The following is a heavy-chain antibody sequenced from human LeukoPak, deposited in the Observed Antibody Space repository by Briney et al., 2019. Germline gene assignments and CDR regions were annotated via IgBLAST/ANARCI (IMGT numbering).Heavy chain of an antibody. CDR2: MFYSGST. V-gene: IGHV4-39*07. CDR1: DGSISSSSYY. J-gene: IGHJ3*02. D-gene: IGHD2-2*01. CDR3: AREDAQEGTNAFDI. Sequence: SETLSLTCTVSDGSISSSSYYWGWIRQPPGKGLEWIGSMFYSGSTYYNPSLKSRVTMSVDTSKNQFSLKLSSVTAADTAVYYCAREDAQEGTNAFDIWGQGTMVTVSS.